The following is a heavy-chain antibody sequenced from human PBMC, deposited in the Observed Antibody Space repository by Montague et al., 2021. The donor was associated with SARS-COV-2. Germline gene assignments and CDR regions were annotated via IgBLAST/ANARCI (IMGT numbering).Heavy chain of an antibody. V-gene: IGHV2-70*11. Sequence: PALVKPTQTLTLTCTFSGFSLSTSGMCVSWIRQPPGKALEWLARXDWDADKYYTTSLKTRLTISKDTSKNQVVLTMTNMDPVDTATYYCARTYGSGRGFDLWGRGTLVTVSS. CDR3: ARTYGSGRGFDL. CDR2: XDWDADK. J-gene: IGHJ2*01. D-gene: IGHD3-10*01. CDR1: GFSLSTSGMC.